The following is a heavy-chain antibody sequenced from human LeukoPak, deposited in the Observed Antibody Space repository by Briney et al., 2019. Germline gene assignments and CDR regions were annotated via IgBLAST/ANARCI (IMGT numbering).Heavy chain of an antibody. J-gene: IGHJ3*02. CDR2: NFYSNWST. V-gene: IGHV5-51*01. D-gene: IGHD2-21*02. Sequence: EPLKIFCSTFGYSFTTYYNGWGRQMPREGLEEMVINFYSNWSTKYSPSFQGQVSVSADTSMNPAYLQRSNLKAPDTAMYFWARWVTADRGKKDAFDIWGQGTMVTVSS. CDR3: ARWVTADRGKKDAFDI. CDR1: GYSFTTYY.